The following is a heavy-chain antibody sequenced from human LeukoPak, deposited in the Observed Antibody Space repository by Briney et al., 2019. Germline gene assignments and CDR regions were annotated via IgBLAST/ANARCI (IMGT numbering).Heavy chain of an antibody. Sequence: PSETLSLTCTVSGGSISSYYWSWIRQPPGKGLERIGYIYYSGSTNYNPSLKSRVTISVDTSKNQFSLKLSSVTAADTAVYYCARVRMVRGVLFDYWGQGTLVTVSS. V-gene: IGHV4-59*01. CDR1: GGSISSYY. J-gene: IGHJ4*02. CDR3: ARVRMVRGVLFDY. CDR2: IYYSGST. D-gene: IGHD3-10*01.